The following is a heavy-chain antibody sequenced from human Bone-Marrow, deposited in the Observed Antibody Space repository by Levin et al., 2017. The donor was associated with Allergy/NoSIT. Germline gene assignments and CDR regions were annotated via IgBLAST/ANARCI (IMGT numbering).Heavy chain of an antibody. V-gene: IGHV3-30*18. CDR3: AKDKGQDIVATKLNYYYYGMDV. CDR2: ISYDGSNK. D-gene: IGHD5-12*01. Sequence: SCAASGFTFSSYGMHWVRQAPGKGLEWVAVISYDGSNKYYADSVKGRFTISRDNSKNTLYLQMNSLRAEDTAVYYCAKDKGQDIVATKLNYYYYGMDVWGQGTTVTVSS. CDR1: GFTFSSYG. J-gene: IGHJ6*02.